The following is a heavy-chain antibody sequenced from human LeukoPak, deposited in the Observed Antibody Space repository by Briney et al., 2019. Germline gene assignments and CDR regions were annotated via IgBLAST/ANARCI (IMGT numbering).Heavy chain of an antibody. CDR2: ISSSSSYI. V-gene: IGHV3-21*01. J-gene: IGHJ4*02. Sequence: GGSLRLSCAASGFTFSSYSMNWVRQAPGKGLEWVSSISSSSSYIYYADSVKGRFTISRDNAKNSLYLQMNSLRAEDTAVYYCARDPRIAAADDPYWGQGTLVTVSS. CDR3: ARDPRIAAADDPY. D-gene: IGHD6-13*01. CDR1: GFTFSSYS.